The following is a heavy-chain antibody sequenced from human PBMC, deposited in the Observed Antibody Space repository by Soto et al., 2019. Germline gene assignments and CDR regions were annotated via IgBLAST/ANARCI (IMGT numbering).Heavy chain of an antibody. V-gene: IGHV3-30*18. CDR1: GFTFSSYG. CDR2: ISYDGSNK. D-gene: IGHD4-17*01. CDR3: AKDRATVTVGDDY. J-gene: IGHJ4*02. Sequence: QVQLVESGGGVVQPGRSLRLSCAASGFTFSSYGMHWVRQAPGKGLEWVAVISYDGSNKYYADSVKGRFTISRDNSKNTLYLQMNSLRAEDTAVYYCAKDRATVTVGDDYWGQGTLVTVSS.